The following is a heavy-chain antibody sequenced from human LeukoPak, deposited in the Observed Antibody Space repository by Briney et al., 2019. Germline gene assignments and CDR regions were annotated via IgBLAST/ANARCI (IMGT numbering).Heavy chain of an antibody. Sequence: ASVKVSCKVSVYTLTELSMQWVRQAPGKGLEWMGGFDPEDGETIYAQKFQGRVTMTEDTSTDTAYMELSSLRSEDTAVYYCATLGRALYSSGWSHPKGGYYFHYWGQGTLVTVSS. CDR3: ATLGRALYSSGWSHPKGGYYFHY. CDR1: VYTLTELS. V-gene: IGHV1-24*01. CDR2: FDPEDGET. J-gene: IGHJ4*02. D-gene: IGHD6-19*01.